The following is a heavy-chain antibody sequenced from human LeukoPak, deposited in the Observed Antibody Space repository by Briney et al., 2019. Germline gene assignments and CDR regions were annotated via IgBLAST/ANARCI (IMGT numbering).Heavy chain of an antibody. Sequence: ASVKVSCKASGYTFTGYYMHWVRQAPGQGLEWMGWINPNSGGTNYAQKFQGRVTMTRDTSISTAYMELSRLRPDDTAVYYCARGGLYGGNSNDDYWGQGTLVTVSS. CDR3: ARGGLYGGNSNDDY. CDR2: INPNSGGT. J-gene: IGHJ4*02. CDR1: GYTFTGYY. D-gene: IGHD4-23*01. V-gene: IGHV1-2*02.